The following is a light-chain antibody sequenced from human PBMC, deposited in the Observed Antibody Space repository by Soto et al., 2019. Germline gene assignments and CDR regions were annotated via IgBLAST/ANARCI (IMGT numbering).Light chain of an antibody. V-gene: IGKV2-30*01. J-gene: IGKJ1*01. CDR2: KVS. CDR3: MQGTHWPRT. CDR1: QSLVYSDGNTY. Sequence: DVAMTQSPLSLPVTLGQPASISCRSSQSLVYSDGNTYLSWFQQRPGQSPRRLIYKVSNRDSGVPDRFSGSGSGTDFTLKINRVEAEDVGVYFCMQGTHWPRTFGQGTNVEIK.